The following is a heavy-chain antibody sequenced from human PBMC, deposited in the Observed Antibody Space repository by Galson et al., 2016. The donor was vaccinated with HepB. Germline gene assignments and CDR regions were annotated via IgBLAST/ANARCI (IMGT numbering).Heavy chain of an antibody. CDR2: ISWNSDSI. J-gene: IGHJ3*02. Sequence: SLRLSCAASGFTFDDYAMHWVRQVPGKGLEWVSGISWNSDSIAYADSVKGRFTISRDNAKNSLYLQMNSLRAEDTAVYYCARPLPRRGPLDDSSGSYYDAFDIWGQGTMVTVSS. CDR3: ARPLPRRGPLDDSSGSYYDAFDI. D-gene: IGHD3-22*01. V-gene: IGHV3-9*01. CDR1: GFTFDDYA.